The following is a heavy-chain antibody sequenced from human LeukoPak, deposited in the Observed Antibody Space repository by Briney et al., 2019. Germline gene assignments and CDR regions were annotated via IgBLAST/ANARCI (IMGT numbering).Heavy chain of an antibody. CDR3: IRDLFDDYSLDY. J-gene: IGHJ4*02. Sequence: GGSLRLSCAASGFTFSSYSMNWVRQAPGKGLEWVSSINSDSSLMFYAESVKGRFTISRDNAGNSLYLQMNSLRAEDTAVYYCIRDLFDDYSLDYWGQGALVTVSS. CDR1: GFTFSSYS. D-gene: IGHD3-16*01. V-gene: IGHV3-21*01. CDR2: INSDSSLM.